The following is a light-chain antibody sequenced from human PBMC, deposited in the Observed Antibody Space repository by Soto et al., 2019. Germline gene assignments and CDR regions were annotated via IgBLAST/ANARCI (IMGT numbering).Light chain of an antibody. CDR2: KAS. J-gene: IGKJ1*01. Sequence: DIQMTQSPSTLSASVGDRVTITCRASQSINNYLAWYQQKPGKAPKLLIHKASTLESGVPSRFSGSGSGTEFTLSISSLQPDDFATYYCQQYESFPRTFGQGTKVEIK. V-gene: IGKV1-5*03. CDR3: QQYESFPRT. CDR1: QSINNY.